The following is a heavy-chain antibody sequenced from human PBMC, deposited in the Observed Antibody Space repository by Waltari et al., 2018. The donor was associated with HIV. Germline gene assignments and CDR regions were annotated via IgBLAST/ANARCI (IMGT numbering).Heavy chain of an antibody. D-gene: IGHD2-15*01. CDR2: TYVSTKWYY. CDR1: GESITNQYFA. CDR3: TRGGYENTWWPHDEAFNGLEL. V-gene: IGHV6-1*01. J-gene: IGHJ6*02. Sequence: VQLQESGPGLVKPSQNVSLTCAVSGESITNQYFAFDWTRQSPSRGLEWLGRTYVSTKWYYEHANPQNGRLHFSVDTSKAQVSLQMDAVTHEDTAIYFCTRGGYENTWWPHDEAFNGLELWGQGTPVIVAS.